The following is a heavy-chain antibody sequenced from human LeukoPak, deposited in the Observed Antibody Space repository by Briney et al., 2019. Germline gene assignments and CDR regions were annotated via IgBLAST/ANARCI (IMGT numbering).Heavy chain of an antibody. CDR1: GGSISSGDYY. D-gene: IGHD3-10*01. CDR2: IYYSGST. V-gene: IGHV4-30-4*01. CDR3: AREALMVRGVNWFDP. Sequence: SQTLSLTCTVSGGSISSGDYYWSWIRQPPGKGLEWIGYIYYSGSTYYNPSLKSRVTISVDTSKNQFSLKLSSVTAADTAMYYCAREALMVRGVNWFDPWGQGTLVTVSS. J-gene: IGHJ5*02.